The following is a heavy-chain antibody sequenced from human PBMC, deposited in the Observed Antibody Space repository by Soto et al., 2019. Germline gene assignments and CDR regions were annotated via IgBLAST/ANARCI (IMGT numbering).Heavy chain of an antibody. Sequence: KACFHAPAGTVSSYAITRVRHPPGQPLEWRERIIPIFGTANYEQKFEGRVTITADKSTRTAYMELSSVRSEDTAVYYCARASRMATITAPAYYHYGMDVWAQGTTVTVSS. CDR3: ARASRMATITAPAYYHYGMDV. V-gene: IGHV1-69*06. J-gene: IGHJ6*02. D-gene: IGHD5-12*01. CDR1: AGTVSSYA. CDR2: IIPIFGTA.